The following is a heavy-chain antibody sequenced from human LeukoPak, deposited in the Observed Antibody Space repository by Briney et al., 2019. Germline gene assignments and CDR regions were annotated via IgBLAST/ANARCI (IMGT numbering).Heavy chain of an antibody. J-gene: IGHJ4*02. CDR3: ASTLKWLAFDY. CDR2: IHTIEKT. Sequence: SETLSLTCAVSGGSISTYFRSWIRQAPGKGLEWIGNIHTIEKTNYNPSLKSRVSLSLDTSKKQFSLKMTSVTTADTAVYYCASTLKWLAFDYWGQGTLVTVSS. D-gene: IGHD3-22*01. V-gene: IGHV4-59*01. CDR1: GGSISTYF.